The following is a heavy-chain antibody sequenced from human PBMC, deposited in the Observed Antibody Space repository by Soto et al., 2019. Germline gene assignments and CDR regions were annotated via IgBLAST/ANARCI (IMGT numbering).Heavy chain of an antibody. D-gene: IGHD6-13*01. CDR3: AHRVPGYSSSWYVRDWFDP. Sequence: QITLKESGPTLVKPTQTLTLTCTFSGFSLSTSGVGVGWIRQPPGKALEWLALIYWNDDKRYSPSLKSRLTITKDTSKNQVVLTMTNMDPVDTATYYCAHRVPGYSSSWYVRDWFDPWGQGTLVTVSS. CDR2: IYWNDDK. CDR1: GFSLSTSGVG. V-gene: IGHV2-5*01. J-gene: IGHJ5*02.